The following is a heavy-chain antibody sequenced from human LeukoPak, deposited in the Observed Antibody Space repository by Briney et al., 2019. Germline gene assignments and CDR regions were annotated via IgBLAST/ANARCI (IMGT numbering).Heavy chain of an antibody. Sequence: GGSLRLSCAASGFTFDDYGMSWVRQAPGKGLEWVSGINWNGGSTGYADSVKGRFTISRDNSKNSLYLQMNSLRTEDTALYYCAKDILRDYYDSSGSYYYYYYMDVWGKGTTVTVSS. CDR2: INWNGGST. V-gene: IGHV3-20*04. CDR3: AKDILRDYYDSSGSYYYYYYMDV. CDR1: GFTFDDYG. D-gene: IGHD3-22*01. J-gene: IGHJ6*03.